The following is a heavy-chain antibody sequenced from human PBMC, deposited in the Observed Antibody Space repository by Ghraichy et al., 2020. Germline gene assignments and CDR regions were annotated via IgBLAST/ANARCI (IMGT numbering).Heavy chain of an antibody. CDR1: GFTFSSYW. V-gene: IGHV3-7*01. CDR3: ARVIRWEDYFDY. Sequence: LNISCAASGFTFSSYWMSWVRQAPGKGPEWVAIIQQDGSKKYFVDSVKGRFTISRDNAKNSLYLQMNSLRAEDTAVYYCARVIRWEDYFDYWGPGTLVTVSS. CDR2: IQQDGSKK. J-gene: IGHJ4*02. D-gene: IGHD1-26*01.